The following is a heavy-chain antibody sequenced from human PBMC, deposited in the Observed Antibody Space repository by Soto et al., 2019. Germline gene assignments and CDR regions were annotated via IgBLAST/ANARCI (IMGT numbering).Heavy chain of an antibody. D-gene: IGHD2-21*02. CDR1: CGTISRYY. V-gene: IGHV4-59*01. CDR3: ARDLSGYCGTDCYPLDV. CDR2: MYNTGST. J-gene: IGHJ6*02. Sequence: QVQLQEAGPGLVKPSETLSLTCTVSCGTISRYYWSWIRQPPGKGLEWIGYMYNTGSTVYNPSFKSRVTISVDTSKNQFSLKLSSVSAAATAVYYCARDLSGYCGTDCYPLDVWGQGTTVTVSS.